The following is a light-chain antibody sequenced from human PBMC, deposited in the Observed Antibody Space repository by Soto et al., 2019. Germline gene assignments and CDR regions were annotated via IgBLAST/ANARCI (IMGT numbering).Light chain of an antibody. J-gene: IGLJ2*01. Sequence: QSVLTQPASVSGSPGQSITISCTGTSSDVGGYNYVSWYQQHPGKAPKLMIYDVSNRPSGVSNRFSGSKSGNKASLTISALQAEDEADYYCSSYTSSSTVVFGGGTKLTVL. CDR1: SSDVGGYNY. CDR2: DVS. CDR3: SSYTSSSTVV. V-gene: IGLV2-14*01.